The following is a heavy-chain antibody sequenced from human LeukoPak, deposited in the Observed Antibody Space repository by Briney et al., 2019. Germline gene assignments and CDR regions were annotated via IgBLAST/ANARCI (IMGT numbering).Heavy chain of an antibody. V-gene: IGHV4-34*01. CDR2: ITHNGYT. D-gene: IGHD3-10*01. CDR1: GGSFSGYY. Sequence: SETLSLTCAVYGGSFSGYYWGWIRQPPGKGLQWIGEITHNGYTNYNPALKSRVTISIDTSKNEFSLKVSSVTAADMAIYYCAASGGPINWFDPWGQATLVTVSS. CDR3: AASGGPINWFDP. J-gene: IGHJ5*02.